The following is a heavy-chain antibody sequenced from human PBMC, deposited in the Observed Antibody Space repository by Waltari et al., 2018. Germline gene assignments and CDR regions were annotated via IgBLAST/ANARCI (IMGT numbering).Heavy chain of an antibody. D-gene: IGHD3-22*01. CDR3: ARGLDSGYYSSWYFDL. J-gene: IGHJ2*01. V-gene: IGHV3-48*02. Sequence: EVQLVESGGGLVQPGGSLRLSCAASDLTFRSYRINWVRQAHGKGLDWISYISSGSSTIYYADSVKGRFTISRDNAKNSLYLQMNSLRDEDTAVYYCARGLDSGYYSSWYFDLWGRGTLVTVSS. CDR2: ISSGSSTI. CDR1: DLTFRSYR.